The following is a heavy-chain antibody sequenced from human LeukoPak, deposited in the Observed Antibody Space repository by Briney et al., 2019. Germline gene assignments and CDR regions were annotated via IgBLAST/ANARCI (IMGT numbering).Heavy chain of an antibody. CDR2: IYYSGST. J-gene: IGHJ6*03. CDR1: GGSISSGDYY. V-gene: IGHV4-30-4*01. Sequence: MASQTLSLTCTVSGGSISSGDYYWSLIRQPPGKGLEWIGYIYYSGSTYYNPSLKSRVTVSVDTSKNQFSLKLSSVTAADTAVYYCARVVHYYMDVWGKGTTVTVSS. CDR3: ARVVHYYMDV. D-gene: IGHD6-13*01.